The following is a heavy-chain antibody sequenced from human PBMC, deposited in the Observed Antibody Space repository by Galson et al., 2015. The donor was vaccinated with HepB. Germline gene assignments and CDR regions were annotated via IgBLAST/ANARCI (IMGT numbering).Heavy chain of an antibody. CDR3: ARAPLRQLLGRGAFDI. D-gene: IGHD2-2*01. CDR2: INPSGGST. Sequence: SVKVSCKASGYTFTSYYMHWVRQAPGQGLEWTGIINPSGGSTSYAQKFQGRVTMTRDTSTSTVYMELSSLRSEDTAVYYCARAPLRQLLGRGAFDIWGQGTMVTVSS. CDR1: GYTFTSYY. V-gene: IGHV1-46*01. J-gene: IGHJ3*02.